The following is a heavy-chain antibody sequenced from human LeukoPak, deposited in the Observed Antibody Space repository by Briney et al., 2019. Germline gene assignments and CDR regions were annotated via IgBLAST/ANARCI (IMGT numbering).Heavy chain of an antibody. J-gene: IGHJ6*02. CDR3: ARVTMLRGVVGTNGMDV. CDR1: GYTFTNYY. Sequence: GASVKVSCKASGYTFTNYYLHWVRQAPGQGLEWMGVINPSGGTTTSAQRFQGRVTMTRDTSTSTVYMELTSLRSEDTAVYYCARVTMLRGVVGTNGMDVWGQGTTVTVSS. D-gene: IGHD3-10*01. CDR2: INPSGGTT. V-gene: IGHV1-46*01.